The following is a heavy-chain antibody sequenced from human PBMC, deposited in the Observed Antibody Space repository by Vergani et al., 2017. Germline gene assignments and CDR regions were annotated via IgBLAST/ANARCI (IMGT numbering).Heavy chain of an antibody. CDR1: GFTFSSYA. CDR3: ARGGYSSSPYYYYYYMDV. V-gene: IGHV3-23*01. Sequence: EVQLLESGGGLVQTGGSLRLSCAASGFTFSSYAMSWVRQAPGKGLEWVSAISGSGGSTYYADSVKGRFTISRDNSKNTLYLQMNSLRAEDTAVYYCARGGYSSSPYYYYYYMDVWGKGTTVTVSS. D-gene: IGHD6-6*01. CDR2: ISGSGGST. J-gene: IGHJ6*03.